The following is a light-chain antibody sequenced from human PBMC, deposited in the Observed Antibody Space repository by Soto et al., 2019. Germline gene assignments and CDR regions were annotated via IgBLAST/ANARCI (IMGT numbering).Light chain of an antibody. Sequence: QPVLTQSPSASASLGASVKLTCTLSSGHSSYAIAWHQQQPEKGPRYLMKLNSDGSHSKGDGIPDRFSGSSSGAERYLTIYSLQSEDEADYYCQTWGTGIHVFGTGTKVTVL. V-gene: IGLV4-69*01. CDR3: QTWGTGIHV. CDR1: SGHSSYA. CDR2: LNSDGSH. J-gene: IGLJ1*01.